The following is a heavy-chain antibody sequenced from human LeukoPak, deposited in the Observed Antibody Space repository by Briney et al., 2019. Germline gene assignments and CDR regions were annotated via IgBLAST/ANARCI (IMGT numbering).Heavy chain of an antibody. CDR3: AKNQNPYGSGSSPEDAFDI. CDR1: GFTFSSYA. V-gene: IGHV3-23*01. Sequence: GGSLRLSCAASGFTFSSYAMHWVRQAPGKGLEWVSAISGSGGSTYYADSVKGRFTISRDNSKNTLYLQMNSLRAEDTAVYYCAKNQNPYGSGSSPEDAFDIWGQGTMVTVPS. D-gene: IGHD3-10*01. J-gene: IGHJ3*02. CDR2: ISGSGGST.